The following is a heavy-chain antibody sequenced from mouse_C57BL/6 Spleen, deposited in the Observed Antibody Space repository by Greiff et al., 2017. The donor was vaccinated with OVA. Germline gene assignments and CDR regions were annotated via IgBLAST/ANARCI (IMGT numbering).Heavy chain of an antibody. D-gene: IGHD2-4*01. CDR3: ARGGLRAVYYYAMDY. Sequence: QVQLKQSGAELVKPGASVKISCKASGYAFSSYWMNWVKQRPGKGLEWIGQIYPGDGDTNYNGKFKGKATLTADKSSSTAYMQLSSLTSEDSAVYFCARGGLRAVYYYAMDYWGQGTSVTVSS. CDR2: IYPGDGDT. V-gene: IGHV1-80*01. CDR1: GYAFSSYW. J-gene: IGHJ4*01.